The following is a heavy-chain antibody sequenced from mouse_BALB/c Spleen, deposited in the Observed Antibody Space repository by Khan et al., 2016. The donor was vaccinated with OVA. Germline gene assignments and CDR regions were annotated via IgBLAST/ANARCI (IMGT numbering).Heavy chain of an antibody. J-gene: IGHJ1*01. CDR3: THPSYDPQDFEV. V-gene: IGHV14-3*02. CDR1: GFNIKDTY. Sequence: EVQLQESGAELVKPGASVKLSCTASGFNIKDTYLHWVKQRPEQGLEWIGRIAPANGNTQYDPKIQGMATITSDTSSNTFYLLLNSLTSEDTADFYGTHPSYDPQDFEVWGAGTTVTVSS. CDR2: IAPANGNT. D-gene: IGHD2-3*01.